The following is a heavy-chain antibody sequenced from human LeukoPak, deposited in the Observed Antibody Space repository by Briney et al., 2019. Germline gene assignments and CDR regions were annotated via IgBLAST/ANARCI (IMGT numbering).Heavy chain of an antibody. CDR3: ATGSGSS. CDR1: GGSISTYY. Sequence: SETLSLTCAVSGGSISTYYWSWIRQPAGKGLEYIGRIHASGSTNYNPSLKSRVTVSVDTSKNQFSLKLTSVTAADTAVYYCATGSGSSWGQGTLVTVSS. J-gene: IGHJ4*02. D-gene: IGHD1-26*01. CDR2: IHASGST. V-gene: IGHV4-4*07.